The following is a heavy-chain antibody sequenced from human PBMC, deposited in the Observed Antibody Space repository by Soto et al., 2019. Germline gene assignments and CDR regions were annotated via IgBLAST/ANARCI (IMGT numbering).Heavy chain of an antibody. Sequence: QVQLVQSGAEMRKPGSSVKVSCKASGGVFTNFAISWVRQAPGQGLEWIGGIIPIFYSTKYAQKFQDRVTLTADESTSTAYMELSNLTSDDTAGYYCARGVNSGGFRGGFDYWGQGTSIGVSS. V-gene: IGHV1-69*01. CDR1: GGVFTNFA. CDR2: IIPIFYST. J-gene: IGHJ4*02. D-gene: IGHD6-19*01. CDR3: ARGVNSGGFRGGFDY.